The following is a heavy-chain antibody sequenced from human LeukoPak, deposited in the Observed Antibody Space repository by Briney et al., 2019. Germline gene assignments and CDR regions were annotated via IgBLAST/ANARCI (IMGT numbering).Heavy chain of an antibody. CDR1: GGAFSGDS. V-gene: IGHV4-34*01. CDR3: ARANTYYDFWSGYFSPGYYYYGMDV. CDR2: INHSGST. D-gene: IGHD3-3*01. Sequence: PSETLSLTCAVCGGAFSGDSWTWMRQPPGKGLEWIGEINHSGSTNHNPSLKRRVTISVDTSKNQFSLKLSSVTAADTAVYYCARANTYYDFWSGYFSPGYYYYGMDVWGQGTTVTVSS. J-gene: IGHJ6*02.